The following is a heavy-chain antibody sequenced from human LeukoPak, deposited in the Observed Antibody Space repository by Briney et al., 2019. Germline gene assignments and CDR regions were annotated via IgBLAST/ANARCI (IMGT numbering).Heavy chain of an antibody. CDR2: IYTSGST. D-gene: IGHD6-19*01. Sequence: SETLSLTCTVSGGSISSGSYYWSWIRQPAGKGLEWIGRIYTSGSTNYNPSLKSRVTISVDTSKNQFSLKLSSVTAADTAVYYCARKGPMGSGWYYNAFDIWGQGTMVTVSS. J-gene: IGHJ3*02. CDR1: GGSISSGSYY. CDR3: ARKGPMGSGWYYNAFDI. V-gene: IGHV4-61*02.